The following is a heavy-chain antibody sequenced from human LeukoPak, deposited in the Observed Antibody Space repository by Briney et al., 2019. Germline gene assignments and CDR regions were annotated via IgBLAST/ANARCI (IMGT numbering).Heavy chain of an antibody. Sequence: ASVKVSCKASGYTFTSYYMHWVRQAPGQGLEWMGIINPSGGSTSYAQKFRGRVTMTRDMSTSTVYMELSSLRSEDTAVYYCARAYYYDSSGYYSTYFDYWGQGTLVTVSS. CDR2: INPSGGST. CDR1: GYTFTSYY. CDR3: ARAYYYDSSGYYSTYFDY. D-gene: IGHD3-22*01. V-gene: IGHV1-46*01. J-gene: IGHJ4*02.